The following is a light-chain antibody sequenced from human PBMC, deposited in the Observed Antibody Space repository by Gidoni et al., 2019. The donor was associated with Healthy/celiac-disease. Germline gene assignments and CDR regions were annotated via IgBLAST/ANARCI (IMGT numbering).Light chain of an antibody. Sequence: EIVMTQSPATLSVSPGERATLSCRASQSVSSNLAWYQQKPGQAPRLLIYGASTRATGIPARFSGRVSGTEFTLTISSLQSEDFAVYYCQQYNNWSWTFGQGTKVEIK. CDR1: QSVSSN. CDR2: GAS. J-gene: IGKJ1*01. CDR3: QQYNNWSWT. V-gene: IGKV3-15*01.